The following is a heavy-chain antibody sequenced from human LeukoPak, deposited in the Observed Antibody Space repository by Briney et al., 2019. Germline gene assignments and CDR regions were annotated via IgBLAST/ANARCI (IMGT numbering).Heavy chain of an antibody. CDR3: ARGPKYYYDSSGYYYHYYYYMDV. J-gene: IGHJ6*03. Sequence: SETLSLTCAVYGGSFSGYYWSWIRQPPGKGLEWIGEINHSGSTNYNPSLKSRVTISVDTSKNQFSLKLSSVTAADTAVYYCARGPKYYYDSSGYYYHYYYYMDVWGKGTTVTVS. CDR2: INHSGST. D-gene: IGHD3-22*01. V-gene: IGHV4-34*01. CDR1: GGSFSGYY.